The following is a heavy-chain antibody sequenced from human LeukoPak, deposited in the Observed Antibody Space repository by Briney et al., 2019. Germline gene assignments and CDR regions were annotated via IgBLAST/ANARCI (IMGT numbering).Heavy chain of an antibody. D-gene: IGHD2-2*01. CDR1: GYTFTSYG. Sequence: GASVKVSCKASGYTFTSYGISWVRQAPGQGLEWMGWISAYNGNTNYAQKLQGRVTMTTDTSISTAYMELSSLRSEDTAVYYCARLGGEIVVVPAAIHYYYYTDVWGKGTTVTISS. CDR2: ISAYNGNT. V-gene: IGHV1-18*01. J-gene: IGHJ6*03. CDR3: ARLGGEIVVVPAAIHYYYYTDV.